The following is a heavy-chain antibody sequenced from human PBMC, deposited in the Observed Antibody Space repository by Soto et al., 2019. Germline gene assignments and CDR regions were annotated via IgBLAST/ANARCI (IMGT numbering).Heavy chain of an antibody. CDR1: GDSISSSSYY. V-gene: IGHV4-39*01. J-gene: IGHJ6*02. D-gene: IGHD2-15*01. CDR3: ARGAGSPTYYYGMDV. CDR2: IFYSGST. Sequence: SETLSLTCTVSGDSISSSSYYWGWICQPPGKGLEWIGSIFYSGSTYYNPSLKSRVTISVDTSKNQFSLNLSSVTAADTAEYYCARGAGSPTYYYGMDVWGQGTTVTVSS.